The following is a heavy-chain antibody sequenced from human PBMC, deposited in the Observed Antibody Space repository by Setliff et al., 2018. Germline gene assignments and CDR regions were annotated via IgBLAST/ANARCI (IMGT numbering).Heavy chain of an antibody. Sequence: ASVKVSCKASGYILNSYGISWVRQAPGQGLEWMGWISSYNDITNYAQRFQGRVTLTTDMSTSAAYMELRSLGSDDTTVYYCAISTLSICSGGTCPNVFDVWGQGTMVTVSS. J-gene: IGHJ3*01. CDR2: ISSYNDIT. CDR3: AISTLSICSGGTCPNVFDV. CDR1: GYILNSYG. V-gene: IGHV1-18*01. D-gene: IGHD2-15*01.